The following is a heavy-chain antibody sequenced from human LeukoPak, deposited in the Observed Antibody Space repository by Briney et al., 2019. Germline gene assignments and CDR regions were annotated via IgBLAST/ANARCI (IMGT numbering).Heavy chain of an antibody. D-gene: IGHD3-16*01. Sequence: PSETLSLTCAVYGGSLSGYAWSWVRQPPGKGLEWIGEINQRRSLKYNPSLESRVTISVDTSKNQCSLKLTSVSAADTAVYYCARLKLGAYFDLWGRGTLVTVSS. J-gene: IGHJ2*01. CDR1: GGSLSGYA. CDR2: INQRRSL. V-gene: IGHV4-34*01. CDR3: ARLKLGAYFDL.